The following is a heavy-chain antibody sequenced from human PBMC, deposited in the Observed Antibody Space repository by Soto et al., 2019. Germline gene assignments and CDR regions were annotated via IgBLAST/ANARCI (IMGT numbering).Heavy chain of an antibody. J-gene: IGHJ4*02. D-gene: IGHD3-16*01. CDR3: ERGLMAKGGDY. CDR2: ISYDGSNK. Sequence: GGSLRLSCAASGFTFSSYAMHWVRQAPGKGLEWVAVISYDGSNKYYADSVKGRFTISGDNSKNTLYLQMNSLRAEDTAVYYCERGLMAKGGDYWGQGTLVTVSS. V-gene: IGHV3-30-3*01. CDR1: GFTFSSYA.